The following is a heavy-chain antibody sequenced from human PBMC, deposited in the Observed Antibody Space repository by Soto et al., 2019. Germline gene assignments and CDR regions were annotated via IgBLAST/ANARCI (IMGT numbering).Heavy chain of an antibody. CDR3: AVIGQPMIGTKPRDY. CDR1: GFTFSSYA. D-gene: IGHD3-22*01. CDR2: ISGSGGST. V-gene: IGHV3-23*01. J-gene: IGHJ4*02. Sequence: EVQLLESGGDLVQPGGSLRLSCAASGFTFSSYAMNWVRQAPGKGLEWVAGISGSGGSTYYVDSVKGRFTNSRDDPKRTLYLQMNSLRAGDTAVEYWAVIGQPMIGTKPRDYWGQGALGAVSS.